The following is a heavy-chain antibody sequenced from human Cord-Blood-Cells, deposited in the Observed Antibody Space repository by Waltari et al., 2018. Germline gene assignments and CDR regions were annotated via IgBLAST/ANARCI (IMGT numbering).Heavy chain of an antibody. V-gene: IGHV3-53*01. J-gene: IGHJ3*02. CDR3: ARDQDAFDI. CDR1: GFTVSRNY. Sequence: EVQLVECGGGLIQPVGPLRFTCAASGFTVSRNYMSWVRQAPGKGLEWVAVIYSGGSTYYADSVKGRFTISRDNSKNTLYLQMNSLRAEDTAVYYCARDQDAFDIWGQGTMVTVSS. CDR2: IYSGGST.